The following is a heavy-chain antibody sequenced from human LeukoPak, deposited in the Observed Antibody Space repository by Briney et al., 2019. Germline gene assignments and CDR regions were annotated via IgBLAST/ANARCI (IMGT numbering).Heavy chain of an antibody. V-gene: IGHV3-48*01. Sequence: GGSLRLSCAASGFTFSSYSMNWVRQAPGKGLEWVSYISSSSSTIYYADSVKGRFTISRDNAKNSLYLQMNSLRAEDTAVYYCARHLGSRDGYNPRDWGQGTLITVSS. CDR1: GFTFSSYS. CDR3: ARHLGSRDGYNPRD. D-gene: IGHD2-2*01. J-gene: IGHJ4*02. CDR2: ISSSSSTI.